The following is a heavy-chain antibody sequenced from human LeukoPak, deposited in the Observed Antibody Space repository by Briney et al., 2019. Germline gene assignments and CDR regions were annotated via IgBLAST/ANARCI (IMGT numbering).Heavy chain of an antibody. CDR3: ARLRGDAFDI. CDR2: IFTSGST. V-gene: IGHV4-61*02. CDR1: GGSISSGTYY. J-gene: IGHJ3*02. D-gene: IGHD1-26*01. Sequence: PSQTLSLTCTVSGGSISSGTYYWSWIWQSAGKGLEWIGRIFTSGSTNYNPSLKSRVTISVDTSKNQFSLRLSSVTAADTAVYYCARLRGDAFDIWGQGTMVTVSS.